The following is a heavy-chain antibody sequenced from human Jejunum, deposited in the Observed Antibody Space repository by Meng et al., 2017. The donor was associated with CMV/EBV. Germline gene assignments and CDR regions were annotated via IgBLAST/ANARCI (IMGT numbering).Heavy chain of an antibody. Sequence: GYTFTSYYIHWVRQAPGQGLEWMGLINPSGSTTNLAQKFQDRVTMTRDTSTNTVYMELKSLKSEDTAVYYCARDLIVVTGTGIDSWGQGTPVTVSS. D-gene: IGHD3-10*01. V-gene: IGHV1-46*01. CDR2: INPSGSTT. J-gene: IGHJ5*01. CDR3: ARDLIVVTGTGIDS. CDR1: GYTFTSYY.